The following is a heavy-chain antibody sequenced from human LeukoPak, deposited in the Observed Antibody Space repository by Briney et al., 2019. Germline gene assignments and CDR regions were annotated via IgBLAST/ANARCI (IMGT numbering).Heavy chain of an antibody. V-gene: IGHV4-59*12. CDR1: GGSISSYY. CDR2: IYYSGST. CDR3: ARRGSIFEDSEWRTAFDI. Sequence: SETLSLTCTVSGGSISSYYWSWIRQPPGKGLEWIGYIYYSGSTNYNPSLKSRVTISVDTSKNQFSLKLSSVTAADTAFYYCARRGSIFEDSEWRTAFDIWGQGTMVIVSS. J-gene: IGHJ3*02. D-gene: IGHD3-9*01.